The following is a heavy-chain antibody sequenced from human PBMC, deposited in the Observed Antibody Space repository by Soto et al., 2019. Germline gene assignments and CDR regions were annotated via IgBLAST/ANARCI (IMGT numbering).Heavy chain of an antibody. CDR3: AREEMGYCSSTSCYALYGMDV. Sequence: QVQLVESGGGVVQPGRSLRLSCAASGFTFSSYGMHWVRQAPGKGLEWVAVIWYDGSNKYYADSVKGRFTISRDNSKNTLDLQMNSLRAEDTAVYYCAREEMGYCSSTSCYALYGMDVWGQGTTVTVSS. J-gene: IGHJ6*02. D-gene: IGHD2-2*01. CDR1: GFTFSSYG. CDR2: IWYDGSNK. V-gene: IGHV3-33*01.